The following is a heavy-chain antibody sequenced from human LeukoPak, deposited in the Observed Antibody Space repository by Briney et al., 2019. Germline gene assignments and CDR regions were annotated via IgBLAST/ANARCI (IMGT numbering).Heavy chain of an antibody. D-gene: IGHD2-15*01. CDR1: GYTFTSYG. CDR3: AREDYCSGGSCYSPGDDAFDI. CDR2: ISAYNGNT. V-gene: IGHV1-18*01. Sequence: ASVKVSCKAFGYTFTSYGISWVRQAPGQGLEWMGWISAYNGNTNYAQKLQGRVTMTTDTSTSTAYMELRSLRSDDTAVYYCAREDYCSGGSCYSPGDDAFDIWGQGTMVTVSS. J-gene: IGHJ3*02.